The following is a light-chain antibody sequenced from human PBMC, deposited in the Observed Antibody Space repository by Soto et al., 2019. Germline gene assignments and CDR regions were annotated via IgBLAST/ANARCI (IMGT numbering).Light chain of an antibody. V-gene: IGKV3-20*01. J-gene: IGKJ2*01. CDR2: DAS. Sequence: EIVLTQSPGTLSLSPAERATLSCRASQSVSSSYLAWYQQKPGQAPRLLIYDASSRATGIPDRFSGSGSGTDFTLTISRLEPEDFAVYFCQQYGSSPYTFGQGTKLEIK. CDR1: QSVSSSY. CDR3: QQYGSSPYT.